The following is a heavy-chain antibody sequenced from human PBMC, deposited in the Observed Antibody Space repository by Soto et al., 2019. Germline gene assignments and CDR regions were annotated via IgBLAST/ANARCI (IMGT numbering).Heavy chain of an antibody. CDR1: DGSISTYY. CDR3: ARNSIAVAATNYFDY. Sequence: SETLSLTCTVSDGSISTYYWSWIRQPPGKGLEWIGHISYSGSTNYNPSLKSRVTMSVDTSKNQFSLKLSSVTAADTAVYYCARNSIAVAATNYFDYWGQGTLVTVS. J-gene: IGHJ4*02. D-gene: IGHD6-19*01. CDR2: ISYSGST. V-gene: IGHV4-59*08.